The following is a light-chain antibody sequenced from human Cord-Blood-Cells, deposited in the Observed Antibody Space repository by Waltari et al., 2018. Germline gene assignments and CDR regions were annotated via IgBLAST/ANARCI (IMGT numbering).Light chain of an antibody. CDR1: ALPKKY. V-gene: IGLV3-25*02. J-gene: IGLJ1*01. Sequence: SYELTQPPSVSVSPGQTARLTCSGDALPKKYAYLYQQKPGQAPVLLIYKDSERPSGIPERFSGSSSGTTVTLTISGVQAEDEADYYCQSADSSGTYYVFGTGTKVTVL. CDR3: QSADSSGTYYV. CDR2: KDS.